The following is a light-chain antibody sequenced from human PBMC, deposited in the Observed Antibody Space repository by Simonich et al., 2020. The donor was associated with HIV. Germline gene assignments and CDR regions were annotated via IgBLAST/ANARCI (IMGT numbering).Light chain of an antibody. CDR1: HSVTSY. CDR3: QQYNNWPGT. CDR2: DAS. Sequence: EIVLTQSQATLSLSPGERATLSCRASHSVTSYLAWYQHKPGQAPRLLIYDASNRATGIPARFSGSGSATDFTLTISSLQSQDFAVYYCQQYNNWPGTFGGGTKVEIK. J-gene: IGKJ4*01. V-gene: IGKV3-11*01.